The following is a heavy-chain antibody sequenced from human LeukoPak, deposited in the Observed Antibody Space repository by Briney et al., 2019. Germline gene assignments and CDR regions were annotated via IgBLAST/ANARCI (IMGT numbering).Heavy chain of an antibody. V-gene: IGHV3-7*01. J-gene: IGHJ4*02. CDR3: AREHTPFGSGCTAAY. CDR2: IKQDESEK. CDR1: GFTFSSYW. D-gene: IGHD6-19*01. Sequence: GGSLRLSCTASGFTFSSYWINWVRQAPGKGLEWVAHIKQDESEKYYVDSGKGRFTISRDNAKNSLYLQMNSLRAEDTAVYYCAREHTPFGSGCTAAYWGQGTLVTVSS.